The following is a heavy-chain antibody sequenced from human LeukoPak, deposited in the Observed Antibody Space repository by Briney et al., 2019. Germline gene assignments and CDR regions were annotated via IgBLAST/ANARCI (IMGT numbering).Heavy chain of an antibody. Sequence: GGSLRLSCEASGFSFSDHWMGWVRQAPGKGLECEANIKHDGSGKEYVDSVKGRFTISRDNAKNSVYLEMSSLRAEDTAVYYCAKWRWRQSEYDDWGQGTLVTVSS. CDR2: IKHDGSGK. CDR3: AKWRWRQSEYDD. V-gene: IGHV3-7*01. CDR1: GFSFSDHW. J-gene: IGHJ4*02. D-gene: IGHD5-24*01.